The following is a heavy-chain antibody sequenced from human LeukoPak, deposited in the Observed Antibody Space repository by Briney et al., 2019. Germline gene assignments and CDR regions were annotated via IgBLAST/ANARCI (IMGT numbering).Heavy chain of an antibody. CDR1: GGSIRSYF. CDR3: ARTLSRWDPFDY. V-gene: IGHV4-59*01. D-gene: IGHD1-26*01. CDR2: IYYTGST. Sequence: PSETLPLTCTISGGSIRSYFWSWIRQPPGKGLEWTGYIYYTGSTNYNPSLKSRVIISLDTSKNQFSLKLSSVTAADTAVYYCARTLSRWDPFDYWGQGTLVTVSS. J-gene: IGHJ4*02.